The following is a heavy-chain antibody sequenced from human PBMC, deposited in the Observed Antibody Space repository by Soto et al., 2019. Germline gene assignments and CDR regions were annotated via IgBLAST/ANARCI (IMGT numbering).Heavy chain of an antibody. CDR3: AKEKAYSTGWYGGFDL. J-gene: IGHJ3*01. V-gene: IGHV3-9*01. D-gene: IGHD6-19*01. CDR2: IRWNSDTV. Sequence: GGSLRLSCAASGFTIDDYGMHCVRQAPGKGLEWVSGIRWNSDTVAYADSVKGRFTISRDNAKNSLYLQMNSLRPQDTAFYYCAKEKAYSTGWYGGFDLWGQGTMVTVSS. CDR1: GFTIDDYG.